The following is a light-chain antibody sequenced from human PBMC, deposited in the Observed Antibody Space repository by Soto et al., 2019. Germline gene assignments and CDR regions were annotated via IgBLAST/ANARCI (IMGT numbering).Light chain of an antibody. J-gene: IGKJ1*01. CDR3: QHYNSYSQA. CDR1: QSISSR. CDR2: DAS. Sequence: DIQMTQSPSTLSASVGERVTITCRASQSISSRLAWYQQKPGKAPKLLIYDASSLETGIPSRFSGSGSGTEFTLTISSLQPDDFATYYCQHYNSYSQAFGQGTKVDI. V-gene: IGKV1-5*01.